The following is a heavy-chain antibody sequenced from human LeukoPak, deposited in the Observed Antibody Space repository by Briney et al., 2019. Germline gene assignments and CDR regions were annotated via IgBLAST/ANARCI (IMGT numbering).Heavy chain of an antibody. Sequence: GESLKISCKGSGYSFTTYWIGWVRQMPGKGLEWMGIIYPGDSDTMYSPSVQSQVTISADKSISTAYLQWSSLKASDTAMYYCARLGNNYGNWFDPWGQGTLVTVSS. V-gene: IGHV5-51*01. D-gene: IGHD1/OR15-1a*01. J-gene: IGHJ5*02. CDR3: ARLGNNYGNWFDP. CDR2: IYPGDSDT. CDR1: GYSFTTYW.